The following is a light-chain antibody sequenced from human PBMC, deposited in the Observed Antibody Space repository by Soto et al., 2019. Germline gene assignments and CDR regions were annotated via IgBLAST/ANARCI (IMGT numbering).Light chain of an antibody. CDR3: QQYGNSPLIS. J-gene: IGKJ5*01. Sequence: EVVLPQSPGTLSLSRGESSTLSCRARERIYSAYLGWYQQKPGQAPRLLIYGTSSRATGIPDRFSGSGSGTDFTLTISRLEPEDFAVYYCQQYGNSPLISFGQGTRLEIK. CDR2: GTS. V-gene: IGKV3-20*01. CDR1: ERIYSAY.